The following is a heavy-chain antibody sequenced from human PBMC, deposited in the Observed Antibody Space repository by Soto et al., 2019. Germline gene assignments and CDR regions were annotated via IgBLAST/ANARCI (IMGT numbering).Heavy chain of an antibody. D-gene: IGHD3-3*01. CDR2: IIPIFGTA. V-gene: IGHV1-69*13. CDR1: GGTFSSYA. Sequence: ASVKVSCKASGGTFSSYAISWVRQAPGQGLEWMGGIIPIFGTANYAQKFQGRVTITADESTSTAYMELSSLRSEDTAVYYCERDSHIRFLEWSRAYYYYYGMDVWGQGTTVTVS. J-gene: IGHJ6*02. CDR3: ERDSHIRFLEWSRAYYYYYGMDV.